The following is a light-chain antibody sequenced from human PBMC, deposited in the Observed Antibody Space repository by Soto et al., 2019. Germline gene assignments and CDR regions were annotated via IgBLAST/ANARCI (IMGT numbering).Light chain of an antibody. Sequence: QSVLTQPASVSGSPGQSITISCTGTSSDVGTYNYVSWYQLHPDKAPKLLIFEVTNRPSGVSNRFSGSKSGNTASLTISGLQTEDEADYYCSSYTSTTSWVFGGGTKLTVL. V-gene: IGLV2-14*01. CDR3: SSYTSTTSWV. J-gene: IGLJ3*02. CDR2: EVT. CDR1: SSDVGTYNY.